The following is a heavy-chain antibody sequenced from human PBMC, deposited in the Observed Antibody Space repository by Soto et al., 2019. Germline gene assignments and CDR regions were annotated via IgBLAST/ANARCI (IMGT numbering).Heavy chain of an antibody. CDR2: ISGSGGST. J-gene: IGHJ4*02. CDR3: AKDPGGVGATWPFDY. Sequence: EVQLLESGGGLVQPGGSLRLSCAASGFTFSSYAMSWVRQAPGKGLEWVSAISGSGGSTYYADSVKGRFTISRDNSKNMLYLQMNSLRAEDTAVYYCAKDPGGVGATWPFDYWGQGTLVTVSS. D-gene: IGHD1-26*01. V-gene: IGHV3-23*01. CDR1: GFTFSSYA.